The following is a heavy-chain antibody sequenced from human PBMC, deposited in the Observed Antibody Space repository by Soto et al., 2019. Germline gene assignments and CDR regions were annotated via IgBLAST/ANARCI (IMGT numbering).Heavy chain of an antibody. Sequence: DVQLVESGGGLVQPGGSLRVSCAASGFTLGSHRIHWVRQPPGKGLEWVSRIDTDGGGTSYADSVKGRFTISTDNAKNTVSRQMTGLRAADTAVYYCATVFDLWGQGTLVTVSS. CDR1: GFTLGSHR. V-gene: IGHV3-74*01. CDR3: ATVFDL. CDR2: IDTDGGGT. J-gene: IGHJ5*02.